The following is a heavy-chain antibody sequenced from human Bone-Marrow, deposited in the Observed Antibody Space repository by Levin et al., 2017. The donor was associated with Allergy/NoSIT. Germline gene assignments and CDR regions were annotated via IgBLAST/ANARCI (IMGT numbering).Heavy chain of an antibody. CDR1: GFSLSTSGV. D-gene: IGHD2-15*01. CDR2: IYWDDDK. CDR3: AHRDTYGTGGSCHNWFDP. J-gene: IGHJ5*02. V-gene: IGHV2-5*02. Sequence: SGPTLVKPTQTLTLTCTFSGFSLSTSGVGWIRQPPGKALEWLAVIYWDDDKRYSPSLKSRLTSTKDTSKNQAVLTMTNMDPVDTSPYYCAHRDTYGTGGSCHNWFDPWGQGTLVTVSS.